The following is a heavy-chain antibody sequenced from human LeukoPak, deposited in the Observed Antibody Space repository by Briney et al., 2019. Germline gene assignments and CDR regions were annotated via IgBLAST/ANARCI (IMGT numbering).Heavy chain of an antibody. J-gene: IGHJ5*02. Sequence: SVKVSCKASGGTFSSYAIRWVRQAPGQGLEWMGEIIPIFCTANYAQKLQGRVTITTDESTSTAYMELSSLRSEDTAVYYCAIRRTHNWFDPWGQGTLVTVSS. CDR3: AIRRTHNWFDP. CDR1: GGTFSSYA. D-gene: IGHD1-14*01. CDR2: IIPIFCTA. V-gene: IGHV1-69*05.